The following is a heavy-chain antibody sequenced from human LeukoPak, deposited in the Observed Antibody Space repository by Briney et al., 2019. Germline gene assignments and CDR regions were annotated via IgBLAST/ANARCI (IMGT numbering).Heavy chain of an antibody. V-gene: IGHV1-2*02. J-gene: IGHJ5*02. D-gene: IGHD2-2*01. CDR1: GYTFTGYY. Sequence: ASVKVSCKASGYTFTGYYMHWARQAPGQGLEWMGWINPNSGGTNYAQKFQGRVTMTRDTSISTAYMELSRLRSDDTAVYYCARADIVVVPAAQAGDWFDPWGQGTLVTVSS. CDR3: ARADIVVVPAAQAGDWFDP. CDR2: INPNSGGT.